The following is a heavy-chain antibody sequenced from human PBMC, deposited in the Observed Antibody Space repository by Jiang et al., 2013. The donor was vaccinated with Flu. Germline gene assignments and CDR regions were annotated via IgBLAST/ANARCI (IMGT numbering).Heavy chain of an antibody. CDR3: ARQGGYYATWLDY. J-gene: IGHJ4*02. V-gene: IGHV4-38-2*01. CDR1: GYSISSGYY. D-gene: IGHD3-22*01. Sequence: LLKPSETLSLTCAVSGYSISSGYYWGWIRQPPGKGLEWIGSIYHSGSTYYNPSLKSRVTISVDTSKNQFSLKLSSVTAADTAVYYCARQGGYYATWLDYWGQGTLVTVSS. CDR2: IYHSGST.